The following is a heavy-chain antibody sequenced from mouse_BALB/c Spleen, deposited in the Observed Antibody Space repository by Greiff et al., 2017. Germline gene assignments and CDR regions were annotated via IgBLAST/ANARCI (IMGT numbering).Heavy chain of an antibody. Sequence: EVQLQESGPGLVKPSQSLSLTCTVTGYSITSDYAWNWIRQFPGNKLEWMGYISYSGSTSYNPSLKSRISITRDTSKNQFFLQLNSVTTEDTATYYCARGGNYPYYAMDDWGQGTSVTVSS. J-gene: IGHJ4*01. V-gene: IGHV3-2*02. CDR1: GYSITSDYA. D-gene: IGHD2-1*01. CDR3: ARGGNYPYYAMDD. CDR2: ISYSGST.